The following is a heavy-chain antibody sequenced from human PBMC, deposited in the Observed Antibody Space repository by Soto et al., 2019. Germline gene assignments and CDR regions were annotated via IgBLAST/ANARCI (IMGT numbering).Heavy chain of an antibody. CDR1: GFTFSSYW. Sequence: EVQLVESGGGLVQPGGSLRLSCAASGFTFSSYWMSWVRQAPGKGLEWVANIKQDGSEKYYVDSVKGRFTISRDNAKNSLYLQMNSLRAEDTAVYYCARDSEQQLLRVENWFDPWGQGTLVTVSS. D-gene: IGHD6-13*01. J-gene: IGHJ5*02. CDR2: IKQDGSEK. CDR3: ARDSEQQLLRVENWFDP. V-gene: IGHV3-7*03.